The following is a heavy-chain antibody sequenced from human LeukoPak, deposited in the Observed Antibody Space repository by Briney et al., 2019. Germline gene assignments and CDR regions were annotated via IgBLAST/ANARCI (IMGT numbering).Heavy chain of an antibody. CDR2: ISAYNGNT. D-gene: IGHD6-19*01. CDR1: GYTFTSYG. V-gene: IGHV1-18*01. CDR3: ARDLSVKQWLVPYWFDP. Sequence: GASVKVSCKASGYTFTSYGISWVRQAPGQGLEWMGWISAYNGNTNYAQKLQGRVTMTTDTSTSTAYMELRSLRSDDTAVYYCARDLSVKQWLVPYWFDPWGQGTLVTVSS. J-gene: IGHJ5*02.